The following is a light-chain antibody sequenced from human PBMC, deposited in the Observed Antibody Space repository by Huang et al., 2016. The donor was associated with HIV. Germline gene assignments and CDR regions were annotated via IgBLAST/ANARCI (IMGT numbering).Light chain of an antibody. Sequence: EIVLTQSPASLALSPGERATLSCRASQSVRNYLAWYQQKPGQAPRRLIFDASNRATDIPARFSGSGSGTDFTLTISSLEPEEFAVYYCQQRYNWPLTFGGGTKVEIK. V-gene: IGKV3-11*01. CDR3: QQRYNWPLT. CDR2: DAS. J-gene: IGKJ4*01. CDR1: QSVRNY.